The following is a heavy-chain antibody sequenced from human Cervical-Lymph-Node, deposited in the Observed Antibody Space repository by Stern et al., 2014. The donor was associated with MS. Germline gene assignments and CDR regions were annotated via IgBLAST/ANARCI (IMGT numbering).Heavy chain of an antibody. D-gene: IGHD1-26*01. CDR2: IIPIFATT. CDR1: GGTFSSYT. Sequence: QVQLVQSGAEVKKPGSSVKVSCNVSGGTFSSYTLNWVRQAPGKGLEWMGGIIPIFATTKYPQRFQGKVTITADGSTSTTYLEVSSLTSEDTAVYYCAREGIPGAGGTFDNWGQGTLVIVSS. CDR3: AREGIPGAGGTFDN. J-gene: IGHJ4*02. V-gene: IGHV1-69*01.